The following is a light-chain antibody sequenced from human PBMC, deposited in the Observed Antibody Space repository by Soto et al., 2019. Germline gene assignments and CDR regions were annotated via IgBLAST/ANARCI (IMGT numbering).Light chain of an antibody. V-gene: IGKV3-20*01. CDR1: QSVSNNY. CDR2: GAS. J-gene: IGKJ5*01. CDR3: QQYGSSIT. Sequence: EIVLTPSPGTLSLSPGERATLSCRASQSVSNNYLAWYQQKPGQAPRLLIYGASTRATGIPARFSGSGSGTDFTLTINRLEPEDFAVYYCQQYGSSITFGQGTRLEIK.